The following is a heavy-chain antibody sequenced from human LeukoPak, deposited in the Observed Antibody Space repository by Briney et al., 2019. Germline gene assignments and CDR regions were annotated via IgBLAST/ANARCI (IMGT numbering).Heavy chain of an antibody. Sequence: PSETLSLTCAVSDDSFSSHYWTWIRQPPGKVLERIGYISYIGSTNYNPSLKSRFTISIDTSRNQFSLRLSSVTAADTAVYYCARDLVTVTKGFDIWGQGTMVSVSS. J-gene: IGHJ3*02. CDR1: DDSFSSHY. CDR2: ISYIGST. V-gene: IGHV4-59*11. CDR3: ARDLVTVTKGFDI. D-gene: IGHD4-17*01.